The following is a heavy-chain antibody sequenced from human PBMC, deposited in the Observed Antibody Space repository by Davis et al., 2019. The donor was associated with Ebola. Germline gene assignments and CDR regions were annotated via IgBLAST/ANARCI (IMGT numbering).Heavy chain of an antibody. Sequence: PGGSLRLSCAASGFIFSIYGMSWVRQAPGKGLEWVSGISGGGISTYYADSVKGRFTISRDDSKDTLYLQMNSLRAEDTATYYCARYCHYPDCSYFDCWGQGTMVAVSS. J-gene: IGHJ4*02. D-gene: IGHD2-15*01. CDR2: ISGGGIST. V-gene: IGHV3-23*01. CDR1: GFIFSIYG. CDR3: ARYCHYPDCSYFDC.